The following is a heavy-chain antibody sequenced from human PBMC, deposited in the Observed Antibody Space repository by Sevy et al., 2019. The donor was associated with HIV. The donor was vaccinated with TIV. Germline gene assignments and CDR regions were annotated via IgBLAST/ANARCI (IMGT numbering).Heavy chain of an antibody. CDR3: AKALVETEDNNEFDP. J-gene: IGHJ5*02. Sequence: GGSLRLSCAASGFTLSSYAMSWVRQAPGKGLEWVSSISISGADKYYASSVKGRFTISRDNSQNRLYLQMNSLRAEDTALYYCAKALVETEDNNEFDPWGQGTLVTVSS. D-gene: IGHD1-20*01. CDR2: ISISGADK. CDR1: GFTLSSYA. V-gene: IGHV3-23*01.